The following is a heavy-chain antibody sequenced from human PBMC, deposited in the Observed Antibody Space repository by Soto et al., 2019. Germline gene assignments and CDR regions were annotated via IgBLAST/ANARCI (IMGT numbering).Heavy chain of an antibody. Sequence: EVLLVESGGGLVQPGGSLRLSCAASGFTFSNYWMSWVRQAPGKGLEWVANIKLDGSEKDCVDSVKGRFTISRDNAKKSLYLQMNSLRAEDTAVYYCVRVGGFCSGGSCQVLFFDSWGQGALVTVSS. CDR1: GFTFSNYW. CDR3: VRVGGFCSGGSCQVLFFDS. CDR2: IKLDGSEK. J-gene: IGHJ4*02. V-gene: IGHV3-7*01. D-gene: IGHD2-15*01.